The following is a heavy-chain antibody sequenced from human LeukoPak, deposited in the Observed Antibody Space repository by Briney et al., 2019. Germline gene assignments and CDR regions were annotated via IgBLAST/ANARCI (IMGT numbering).Heavy chain of an antibody. Sequence: PSETLSLTCTVSGGSISSYYWSWIRQPAGKGLEWIGRIYTSGSTNYNPSLKSRVTMSVDTSKNQFSLRLSSVTAADTAVYYCARVHHDYRLGYGMDVWGQGTTVTVSS. D-gene: IGHD3-16*01. J-gene: IGHJ6*02. CDR2: IYTSGST. V-gene: IGHV4-4*07. CDR3: ARVHHDYRLGYGMDV. CDR1: GGSISSYY.